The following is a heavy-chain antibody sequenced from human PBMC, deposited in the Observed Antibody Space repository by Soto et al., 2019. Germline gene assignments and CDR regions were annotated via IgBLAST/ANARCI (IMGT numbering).Heavy chain of an antibody. J-gene: IGHJ4*02. CDR3: ARDNGYESDY. Sequence: QVQLVQSGAEVKKPGASVKVSCKASGYTFTSYGISWVRQAPGQGLEWMGWISAYNGNTNYAQKLXGGVXMXSDTSTTTAYMELRSLRSDDTAVYYCARDNGYESDYWGQGTLVTVSS. CDR2: ISAYNGNT. V-gene: IGHV1-18*01. CDR1: GYTFTSYG. D-gene: IGHD5-12*01.